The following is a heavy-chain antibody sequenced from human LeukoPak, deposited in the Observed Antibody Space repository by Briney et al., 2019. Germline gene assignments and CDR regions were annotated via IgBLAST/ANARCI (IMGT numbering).Heavy chain of an antibody. D-gene: IGHD3-3*01. CDR3: AREDFWSGYYTRFDY. CDR2: IIPIFGTA. J-gene: IGHJ4*02. CDR1: GGTFSSYA. Sequence: VASVKVSCKASGGTFSSYAISWVRQAPGQGLEWMGGIIPIFGTANYAQKFQGRVTITADKSTSTAYMELSSLRSEDTAVYYCAREDFWSGYYTRFDYWGQGTLVIVSS. V-gene: IGHV1-69*06.